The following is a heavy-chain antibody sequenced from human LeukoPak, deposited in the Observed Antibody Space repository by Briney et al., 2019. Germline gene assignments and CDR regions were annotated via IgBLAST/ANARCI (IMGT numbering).Heavy chain of an antibody. Sequence: GGSLRLSCAASGFTFSSYSMNWVRQAPGKGLEWVSSISSSGAYIFYADSVKGRFTISRDNAMNSLYLQMNSLSAEDTAVYYCTRDWGQGGYDESGYWGQGALVTVSS. CDR2: ISSSGAYI. D-gene: IGHD5-12*01. V-gene: IGHV3-21*01. CDR1: GFTFSSYS. J-gene: IGHJ4*02. CDR3: TRDWGQGGYDESGY.